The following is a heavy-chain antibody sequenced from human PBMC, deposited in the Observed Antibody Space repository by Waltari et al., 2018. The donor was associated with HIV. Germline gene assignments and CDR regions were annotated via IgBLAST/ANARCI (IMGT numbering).Heavy chain of an antibody. CDR3: ARMGQTDDILTGHHY. CDR1: GGPISSSSYY. CDR2: IYYSGST. Sequence: QLHLQESGPGLVKPSETLSLTCTVPGGPISSSSYYWGWLRPPPEKGLEWIGSIYYSGSTYYTPSLKSRVIISVDTSKNQFSVKLSSVTAADTAVYYCARMGQTDDILTGHHYWGQGTLVTVSS. V-gene: IGHV4-39*01. D-gene: IGHD3-9*01. J-gene: IGHJ4*02.